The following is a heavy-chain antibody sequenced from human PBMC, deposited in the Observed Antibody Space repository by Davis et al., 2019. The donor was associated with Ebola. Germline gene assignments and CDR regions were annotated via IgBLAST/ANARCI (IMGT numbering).Heavy chain of an antibody. V-gene: IGHV3-21*01. J-gene: IGHJ4*02. CDR3: VREGKQWLVSL. D-gene: IGHD6-19*01. Sequence: GESLKISCAASGFTFSSYSMNWVRQAPGKGLEWVSSISSSSSYIYYADSVKGRFTISRDNAKNSLYLQMNSLIAEDTGIYYCVREGKQWLVSLWGQGTLVTVSS. CDR1: GFTFSSYS. CDR2: ISSSSSYI.